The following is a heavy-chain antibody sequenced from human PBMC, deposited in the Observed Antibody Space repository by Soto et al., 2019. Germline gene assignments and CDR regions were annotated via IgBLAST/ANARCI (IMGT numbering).Heavy chain of an antibody. CDR1: GGSISSYY. CDR3: ATATMVRGNWFDP. V-gene: IGHV4-59*08. Sequence: QVQLQESGPGLVKPSETLSLTCTVSGGSISSYYWSWIRQPPGKGLEWIGYIYYSGSTNYNPSLKSRVNIAVDTSKNQFSLKLSSVTAADTAVYYCATATMVRGNWFDPWGQGTLVTVSS. J-gene: IGHJ5*02. CDR2: IYYSGST. D-gene: IGHD3-10*01.